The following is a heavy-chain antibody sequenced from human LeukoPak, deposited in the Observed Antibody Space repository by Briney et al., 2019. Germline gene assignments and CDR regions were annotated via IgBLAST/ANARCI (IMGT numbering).Heavy chain of an antibody. Sequence: GRSLRLSCAASGFTFSSYAMHWVRQAPGKGLEWVAVISYDGSNKYYADSVKGRFTISRDNVKNSLYLQMNSLRAEDTAVYYCARDVTYYYDSSGGGFDCWGQGTLVTVS. CDR3: ARDVTYYYDSSGGGFDC. V-gene: IGHV3-30-3*01. CDR2: ISYDGSNK. D-gene: IGHD3-22*01. CDR1: GFTFSSYA. J-gene: IGHJ4*02.